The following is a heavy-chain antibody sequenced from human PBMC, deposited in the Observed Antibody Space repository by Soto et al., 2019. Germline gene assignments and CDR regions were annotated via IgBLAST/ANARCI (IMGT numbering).Heavy chain of an antibody. CDR2: INPNSGGT. D-gene: IGHD6-19*01. V-gene: IGHV1-2*02. Sequence: ASVKVSCKASGYTFASYYMHWVRQAPGQGLEWMGWINPNSGGTNYAQKFQGRVTLTGDPSISTAYMELSSLTSDDTAVYYCASVGRSGWYTPFDYWGQGIPVTVSS. CDR1: GYTFASYY. CDR3: ASVGRSGWYTPFDY. J-gene: IGHJ4*02.